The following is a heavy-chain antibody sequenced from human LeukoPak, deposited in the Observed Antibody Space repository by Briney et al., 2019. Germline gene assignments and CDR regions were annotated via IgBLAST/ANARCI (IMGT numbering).Heavy chain of an antibody. V-gene: IGHV4-39*01. CDR3: ATKGYSRTLGWFDP. D-gene: IGHD6-13*01. CDR1: GGSISSSSYC. CDR2: IYYSGST. J-gene: IGHJ5*02. Sequence: SETLSLTCTVSGGSISSSSYCWGWIRQPPGKGLEWIGSIYYSGSTYYNPSLKSRVTISVDTSKNQFSLKLSSVTAADTAVYYCATKGYSRTLGWFDPWGQGTLVTVSS.